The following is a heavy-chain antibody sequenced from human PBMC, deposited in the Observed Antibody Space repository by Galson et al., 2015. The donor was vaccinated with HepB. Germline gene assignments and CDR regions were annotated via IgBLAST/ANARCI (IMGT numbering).Heavy chain of an antibody. J-gene: IGHJ6*02. Sequence: ETLSLTCTVSGASISGYFWSWIRQPPGKGLESIGCFHYSGITHYNPSLKSRVSMSVDTSKNQFSLKLTSVTAADTAVYYCARDYYGSGFCHGMDVWGQGTTVTVSS. CDR2: FHYSGIT. D-gene: IGHD3-10*01. CDR3: ARDYYGSGFCHGMDV. V-gene: IGHV4-59*01. CDR1: GASISGYF.